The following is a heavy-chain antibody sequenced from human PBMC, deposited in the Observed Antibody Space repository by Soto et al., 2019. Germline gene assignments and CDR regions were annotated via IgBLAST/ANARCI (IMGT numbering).Heavy chain of an antibody. CDR3: ATIAVAGYDYYYGMDV. D-gene: IGHD6-19*01. CDR1: GGSISSGGYS. V-gene: IGHV4-30-2*01. J-gene: IGHJ6*02. Sequence: QLQLQESGSGLVKPSQTLSLTCAVSGGSISSGGYSWSWIRQPPGKGLEWIGYIYHSGSTYYNPSLKSRVTISVDRSKNQFSLKLSYVTAADTAVYYCATIAVAGYDYYYGMDVWGQGTTVTVSS. CDR2: IYHSGST.